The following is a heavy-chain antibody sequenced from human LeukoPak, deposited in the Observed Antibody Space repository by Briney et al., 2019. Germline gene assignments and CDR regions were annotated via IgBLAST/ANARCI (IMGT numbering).Heavy chain of an antibody. Sequence: ASVKVSCKASGYTFTGYYMHWVRQAPGQGLEWMGWINPNSGGTNYAQKFQGRVTMTRDTSISTAYMELSRLRSDDTAVYYCASPLLDEGEIDAFDIWGQGTMVTVSS. J-gene: IGHJ3*02. CDR2: INPNSGGT. V-gene: IGHV1-2*02. D-gene: IGHD2-15*01. CDR1: GYTFTGYY. CDR3: ASPLLDEGEIDAFDI.